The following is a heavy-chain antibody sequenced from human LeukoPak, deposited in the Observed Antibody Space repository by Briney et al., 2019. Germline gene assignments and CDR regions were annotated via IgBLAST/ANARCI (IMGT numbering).Heavy chain of an antibody. CDR2: IKYDGSNK. V-gene: IGHV3-30-3*01. CDR1: GFTFSSYA. CDR3: ARGGYSSSWYELCAFY. Sequence: GGSLRLSCAASGFTFSSYAMHWVRQAPGKGLEWVADIKYDGSNKYYADSVKGRFTINRDNSKYTLYLQMNSLRGDDTAVYYCARGGYSSSWYELCAFYWGQGTLVTVSS. J-gene: IGHJ4*02. D-gene: IGHD6-13*01.